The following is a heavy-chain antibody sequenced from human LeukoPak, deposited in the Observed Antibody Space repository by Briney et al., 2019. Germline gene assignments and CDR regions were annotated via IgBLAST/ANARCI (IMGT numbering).Heavy chain of an antibody. Sequence: SETLSLTCSVTGGSFSSATYFWGWVRQPPGKGLEWIGTLSYSGTAYYCPSLRRPPTISVDRSKNHFSLNLTSVTAAVTTVYYSSTGFGDQSSIDSGGPGILVTVSP. CDR1: GGSFSSATYF. D-gene: IGHD3-10*01. J-gene: IGHJ5*01. V-gene: IGHV4-39*02. CDR2: LSYSGTA. CDR3: STGFGDQSSIDS.